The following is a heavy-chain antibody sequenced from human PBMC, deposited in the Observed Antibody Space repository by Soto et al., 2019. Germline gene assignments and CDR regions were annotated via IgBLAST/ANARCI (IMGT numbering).Heavy chain of an antibody. CDR3: AKDRQYPRDYFHY. Sequence: VNVLVSGGGVAPGGGSLTLPCGLCGFTETRCGVRCLPHSTGKALEWVSAISPNGQGIWYADSEKGRFTISRDISRNTVFLQMDSLRAEDTAVYYCAKDRQYPRDYFHYWGQGTLVTVSS. D-gene: IGHD4-4*01. CDR2: ISPNGQGI. J-gene: IGHJ4*02. V-gene: IGHV3-23*01. CDR1: GFTETRCG.